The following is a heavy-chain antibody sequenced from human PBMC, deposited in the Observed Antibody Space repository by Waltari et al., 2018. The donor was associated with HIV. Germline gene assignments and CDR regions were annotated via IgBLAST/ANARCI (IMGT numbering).Heavy chain of an antibody. CDR2: ISGSGDST. Sequence: EVQLLESGGGLVQPGGSLRLSCAASGFTFSSTAMSWVRQAPGKGLGWVSEISGSGDSTYYADAVKGRFTISRDNSKNTLYLQMNSLRAEDTSVYYCAKGCGSGYYYYGMDVWGQGTTVTVSS. CDR1: GFTFSSTA. J-gene: IGHJ6*02. V-gene: IGHV3-23*01. D-gene: IGHD2-21*01. CDR3: AKGCGSGYYYYGMDV.